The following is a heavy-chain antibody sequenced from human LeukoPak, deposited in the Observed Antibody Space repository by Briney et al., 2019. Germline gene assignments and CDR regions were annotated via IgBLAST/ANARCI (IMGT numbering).Heavy chain of an antibody. CDR3: AREGYSGYGGEKGFDY. J-gene: IGHJ4*02. CDR1: GYTFTGYY. CDR2: INPNSGGT. Sequence: ASVKVPCKASGYTFTGYYMHWVRQAPGQGLEWMGRINPNSGGTNYAQKFQGRVTMTRDTSISTAYMELNRLRSDDTAVYYCAREGYSGYGGEKGFDYWGQGTLVTVSS. V-gene: IGHV1-2*06. D-gene: IGHD5-12*01.